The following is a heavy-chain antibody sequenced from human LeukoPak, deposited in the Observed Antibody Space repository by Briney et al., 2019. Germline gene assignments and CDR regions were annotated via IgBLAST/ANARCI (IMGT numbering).Heavy chain of an antibody. CDR2: INHSGST. CDR3: ARGETEWGY. D-gene: IGHD1-26*01. V-gene: IGHV4-34*01. CDR1: GFTFSSYA. J-gene: IGHJ4*02. Sequence: PGGSLRLSCAASGFTFSSYAMSWVRQAPGKGLEWIGEINHSGSTNYNPSLKSRVTISVDTSKNQFSLKLSSVTAADTAVYYCARGETEWGYWGQGTLVTVSS.